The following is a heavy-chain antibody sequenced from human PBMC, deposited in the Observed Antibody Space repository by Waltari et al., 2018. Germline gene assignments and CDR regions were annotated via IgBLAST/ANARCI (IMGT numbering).Heavy chain of an antibody. Sequence: QVQLQESGPRLVKPSETLSLTCTVSGVSINSHYWNWIRQPPGKGLEWVGFVYYSGATNYAPSLESRVTMSMDSSRNQFSLKLASVTAADTAIYYCARGGPGGYHYGGYWYFELWGRGTLVTVSS. D-gene: IGHD5-18*01. CDR1: GVSINSHY. CDR2: VYYSGAT. CDR3: ARGGPGGYHYGGYWYFEL. V-gene: IGHV4-59*11. J-gene: IGHJ2*01.